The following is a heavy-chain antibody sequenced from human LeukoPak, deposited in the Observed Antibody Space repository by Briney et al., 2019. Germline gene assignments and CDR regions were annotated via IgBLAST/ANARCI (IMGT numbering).Heavy chain of an antibody. CDR1: GSSISNYY. D-gene: IGHD5-24*01. CDR3: AREQFYYMDV. Sequence: SETLSLTCTVSGSSISNYYWSWLRQPPGKGLELIAYIHYSGSTYSNPSLRSRVTISVDMSKNEFSLKLTSVTAADTAVYYCAREQFYYMDVWGKGTTVTVSS. CDR2: IHYSGST. J-gene: IGHJ6*03. V-gene: IGHV4-59*01.